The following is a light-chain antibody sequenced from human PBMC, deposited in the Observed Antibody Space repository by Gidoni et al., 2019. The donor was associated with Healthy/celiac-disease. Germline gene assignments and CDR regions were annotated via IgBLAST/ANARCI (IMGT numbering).Light chain of an antibody. CDR3: SSYTGSSTLV. J-gene: IGLJ2*01. V-gene: IGLV2-14*01. CDR1: SSDVGGYTY. Sequence: QSARTQRAAASGAPGQSITISCTGTSSDVGGYTYVSWYQQHPVKAPKLIIYDVSNRPSGFPNRFSGSKSGNTASLTVSGLQAEDEADYYCSSYTGSSTLVFGGGTKLTVL. CDR2: DVS.